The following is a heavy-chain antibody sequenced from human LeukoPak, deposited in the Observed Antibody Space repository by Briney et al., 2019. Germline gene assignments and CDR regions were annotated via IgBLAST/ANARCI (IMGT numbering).Heavy chain of an antibody. CDR2: IKQDGSEK. D-gene: IGHD1-20*01. Sequence: GGSLRLSCAASGFTFSSYWMSWVRQAPGKGLEWVANIKQDGSEKYYVDFVKGRFTISRDNAKNSLYLQMNSLRAEDTAVYYCASLGITGTHDNWFDPWGQGTLVTVSS. J-gene: IGHJ5*02. CDR3: ASLGITGTHDNWFDP. V-gene: IGHV3-7*01. CDR1: GFTFSSYW.